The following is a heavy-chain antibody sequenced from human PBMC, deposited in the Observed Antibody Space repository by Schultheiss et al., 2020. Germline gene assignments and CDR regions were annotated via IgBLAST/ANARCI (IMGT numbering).Heavy chain of an antibody. CDR3: ARVVGGDAFDI. V-gene: IGHV4-34*11. CDR1: GGSFSGYY. Sequence: SETLSLTCAVYGGSFSGYYWGWIRQPPGKGLEWIGSIYSSGRTHHNPSLKSRITISVDTSKNPFSLKLSSVTAADAAVYYCARVVGGDAFDIWGQGTMVT. J-gene: IGHJ3*02. D-gene: IGHD3-10*01. CDR2: IYSSGRT.